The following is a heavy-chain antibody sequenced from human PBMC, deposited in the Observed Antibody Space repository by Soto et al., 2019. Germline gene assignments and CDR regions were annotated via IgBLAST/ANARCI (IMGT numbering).Heavy chain of an antibody. D-gene: IGHD3-22*01. J-gene: IGHJ4*02. V-gene: IGHV3-23*01. CDR2: ISGGGGST. CDR1: GFSFNIFA. CDR3: AKDPTSYDSSAQFDS. Sequence: EVTLLESGGRLVQPGGSLRLSCAASGFSFNIFAMNWVRQAPGKGLEWVSGISGGGGSTYYADSVKGRFTISRDNSXXTLYLQMNSLRAEDTAVYYCAKDPTSYDSSAQFDSWGQGTLVTVSS.